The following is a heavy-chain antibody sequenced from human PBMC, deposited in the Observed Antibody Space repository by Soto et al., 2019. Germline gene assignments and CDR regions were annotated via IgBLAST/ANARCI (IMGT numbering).Heavy chain of an antibody. CDR2: IKQDGSEK. V-gene: IGHV3-7*01. D-gene: IGHD3-10*01. CDR3: ARVSRYYYGSGSHSYGMDV. J-gene: IGHJ6*02. CDR1: GFTFSSYW. Sequence: GGSLRLSCAASGFTFSSYWMSWVRQAPGKGLEWVANIKQDGSEKYYVDSVKGRFTISRDNAKNSLYLQMNSLRAEDTAVYYCARVSRYYYGSGSHSYGMDVWGQGTTVTVSS.